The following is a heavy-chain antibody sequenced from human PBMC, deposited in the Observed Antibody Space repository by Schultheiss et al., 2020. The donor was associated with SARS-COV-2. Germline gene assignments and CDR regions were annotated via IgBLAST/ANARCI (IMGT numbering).Heavy chain of an antibody. CDR3: AREGDSSGWYRVEY. V-gene: IGHV4-34*01. CDR1: GGSFSGYY. D-gene: IGHD6-19*01. J-gene: IGHJ4*02. Sequence: SETLSLTCAVYGGSFSGYYWSWIRQPPGKGLEWIGSIYHSGSTNYNPSLKSRVTISVDTSKNQFSLKLSSVTAADTAVYYCAREGDSSGWYRVEYWGQGTLVTVSS. CDR2: IYHSGST.